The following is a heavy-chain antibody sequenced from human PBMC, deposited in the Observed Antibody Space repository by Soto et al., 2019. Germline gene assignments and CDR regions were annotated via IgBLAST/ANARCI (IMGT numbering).Heavy chain of an antibody. J-gene: IGHJ4*02. D-gene: IGHD2-21*02. V-gene: IGHV1-69*13. CDR3: ARDRTPSVVVTARFDY. Sequence: SVKVSCKASGGTFSSYAISWVRQAPGQGLEWMGGIIPIFGTANYAQKFQGRVTITADESTSTAYMELSSLRSEDTAVYYCARDRTPSVVVTARFDYWGQGTLVTVSS. CDR1: GGTFSSYA. CDR2: IIPIFGTA.